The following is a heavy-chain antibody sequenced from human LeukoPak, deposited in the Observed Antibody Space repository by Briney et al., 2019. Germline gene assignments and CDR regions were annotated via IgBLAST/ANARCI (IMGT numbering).Heavy chain of an antibody. J-gene: IGHJ4*02. D-gene: IGHD6-13*01. V-gene: IGHV4-30-2*01. CDR1: GGSIRSGGYS. CDR2: IYHSGST. CDR3: ARGTSSWYRGLDY. Sequence: SETLSLTCSVSGGSIRSGGYSWSWIRQPPGKGLDWTGYIYHSGSTYYNPSLNSRVTISVYRSKNQFSLKLSAVTAADTAVYYCARGTSSWYRGLDYWGQGTLVTVSS.